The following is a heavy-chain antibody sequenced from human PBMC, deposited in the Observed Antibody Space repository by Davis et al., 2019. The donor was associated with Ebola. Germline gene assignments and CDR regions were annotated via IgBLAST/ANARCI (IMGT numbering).Heavy chain of an antibody. Sequence: ASVKVSCKASGYTFTSYGISWVRQAPGQGLEWMGWISAYNGNTNYAQKFQGRVSMTRNTSISTAYMELSSLRSEDTAVYYCARGQQLTPDYWGQGTLVTVSS. V-gene: IGHV1-18*01. CDR1: GYTFTSYG. J-gene: IGHJ4*02. CDR3: ARGQQLTPDY. D-gene: IGHD4-23*01. CDR2: ISAYNGNT.